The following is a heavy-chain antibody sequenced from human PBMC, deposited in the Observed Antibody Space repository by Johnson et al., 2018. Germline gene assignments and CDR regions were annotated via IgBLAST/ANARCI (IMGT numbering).Heavy chain of an antibody. J-gene: IGHJ3*02. V-gene: IGHV3-49*03. CDR1: GLTFGDYD. D-gene: IGHD3-3*01. Sequence: VQLVESGGGLAQPGRSLRLSCTASGLTFGDYDLSWFRQAPGKGLEWVGFIRSTTYGGTTEYAASVKGRFTISRDDSNSIAYLQMNSLKTEDKAVYYCSRGGGTIVGVVIDAFDIWGQGTMVTVSS. CDR2: IRSTTYGGTT. CDR3: SRGGGTIVGVVIDAFDI.